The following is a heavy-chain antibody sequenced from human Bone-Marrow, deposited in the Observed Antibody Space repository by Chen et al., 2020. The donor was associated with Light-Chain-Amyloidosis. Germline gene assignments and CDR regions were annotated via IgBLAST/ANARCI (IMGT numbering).Heavy chain of an antibody. J-gene: IGHJ4*02. D-gene: IGHD3-9*01. CDR1: GFTFNTFE. V-gene: IGHV3-48*03. CDR3: VRDRYFSFDY. Sequence: QLAESGGGLVQPGGSLRLSCAASGFTFNTFEMDWVRQAPGRELEWISYISESGSTIHYADSVKGRFTISRDNAKNSLFLQMSSLRADDTAIYYCVRDRYFSFDYWGQGALVTVSS. CDR2: ISESGSTI.